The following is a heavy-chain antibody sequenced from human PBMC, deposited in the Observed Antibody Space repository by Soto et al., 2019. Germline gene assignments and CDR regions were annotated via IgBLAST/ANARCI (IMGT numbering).Heavy chain of an antibody. V-gene: IGHV1-69*01. CDR2: IIPIFGTA. D-gene: IGHD3-22*01. CDR3: ARDSHYYDSSGYYYGPPNDYYGMDV. Sequence: QVQLVQSGAEVKKPGSSVKVSCKASGGTFSSYAISWVRQAPGQGLEWMGGIIPIFGTANYAQKFQGRVTITADESTSTAYMELSSLRSEDTAVYYCARDSHYYDSSGYYYGPPNDYYGMDVWGQGTTVTVSS. J-gene: IGHJ6*02. CDR1: GGTFSSYA.